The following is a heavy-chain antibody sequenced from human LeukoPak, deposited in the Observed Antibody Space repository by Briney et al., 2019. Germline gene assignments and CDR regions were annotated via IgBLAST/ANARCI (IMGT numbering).Heavy chain of an antibody. V-gene: IGHV3-49*03. Sequence: GGSLRLSCTASGFTFGDYAMSWFRQAPGKGLEWVGFIRSKAYGGTTEYAASVKGRFTISRDTSKNSLYLQMNNLRTEDTALYYCANEKTLTFDYWGRGTQVTVSS. CDR2: IRSKAYGGTT. CDR1: GFTFGDYA. J-gene: IGHJ4*02. D-gene: IGHD3-9*01. CDR3: ANEKTLTFDY.